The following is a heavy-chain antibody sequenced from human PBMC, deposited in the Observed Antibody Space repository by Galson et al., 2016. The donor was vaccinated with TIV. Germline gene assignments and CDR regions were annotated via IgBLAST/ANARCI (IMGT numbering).Heavy chain of an antibody. CDR2: IDPRSVAT. J-gene: IGHJ4*02. CDR3: AKARYGDYFDY. CDR1: GDTFTGYY. Sequence: SVKVSCKASGDTFTGYYVHWVRQAPGQGLEWMGWIDPRSVATKYAQKFQGRVTMTRDTSIRQAHMELTSLTPENTAGYYCAKARYGDYFDYWGQGPLVTVSS. D-gene: IGHD4-17*01. V-gene: IGHV1-2*02.